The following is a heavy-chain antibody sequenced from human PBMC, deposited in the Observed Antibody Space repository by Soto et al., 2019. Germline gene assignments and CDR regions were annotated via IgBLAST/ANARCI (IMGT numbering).Heavy chain of an antibody. CDR3: ARLGVVMGNWNDGSGFYYYMDV. CDR2: ISGGSDTI. D-gene: IGHD1-1*01. CDR1: GFTFSSYA. Sequence: GGSLRLSCAASGFTFSSYAMNWVRQAGRGLEWVSYISGGSDTIYSADSVKGRFTISRDNANNSLYLLMNSLRAEDTAVYYCARLGVVMGNWNDGSGFYYYMDVWGKGTTVTVSS. J-gene: IGHJ6*03. V-gene: IGHV3-48*01.